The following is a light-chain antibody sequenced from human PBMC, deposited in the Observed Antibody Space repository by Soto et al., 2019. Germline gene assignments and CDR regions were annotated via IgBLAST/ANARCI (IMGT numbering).Light chain of an antibody. Sequence: QSVLTQPPSASGSPGQSVTISCTGSSRDVAGYNYVSWYQQHPDRAPKLLIFDTTQRPSGVPDRFSGSKSGTSASLAISGLQSEDEAEYYCAAWDDGLNGPVFGGGTKLTVL. CDR1: SRDVAGYNY. J-gene: IGLJ3*02. V-gene: IGLV2-8*01. CDR3: AAWDDGLNGPV. CDR2: DTT.